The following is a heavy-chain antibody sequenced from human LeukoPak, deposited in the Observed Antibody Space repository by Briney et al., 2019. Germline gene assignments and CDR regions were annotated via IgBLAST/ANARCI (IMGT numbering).Heavy chain of an antibody. CDR1: GYTFTSYA. CDR3: ARKYYDILTGYSHLDY. CDR2: INAGNGNT. Sequence: GASVKFSCKASGYTFTSYAMHWVRQAPGQRLEWMGWINAGNGNTKYSQKFQGRVTITRDTSASTAYMELSSLRSEDTAVYYCARKYYDILTGYSHLDYWGQGTLVTVSS. J-gene: IGHJ4*02. D-gene: IGHD3-9*01. V-gene: IGHV1-3*01.